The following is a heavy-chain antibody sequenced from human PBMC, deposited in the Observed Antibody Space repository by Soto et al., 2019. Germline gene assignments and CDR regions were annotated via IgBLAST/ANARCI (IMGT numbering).Heavy chain of an antibody. V-gene: IGHV3-15*07. CDR2: IRSKTDGGTP. CDR3: STEKGY. J-gene: IGHJ4*02. CDR1: GFTFTNAW. Sequence: EVQLVESGGGLVKPGESLRLSCAASGFTFTNAWMNWVRQAPGKGLEWVGRIRSKTDGGTPDYAAPVKGRFTISRDDSKNTLYVQMNSLKTEEQAIYYCSTEKGYWGQGTLVTVSS.